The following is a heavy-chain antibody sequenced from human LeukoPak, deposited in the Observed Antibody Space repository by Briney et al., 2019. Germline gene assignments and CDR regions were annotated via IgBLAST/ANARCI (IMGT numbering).Heavy chain of an antibody. CDR1: GGSFSGYY. J-gene: IGHJ4*02. D-gene: IGHD3-22*01. CDR3: ARGYYYGSSGYYGDY. Sequence: PSETLSLTCAVYGGSFSGYYWNWIRQPPGKGLEWIGEINHSGSTNYNPSLKSRVTISLDTSKNQFSLKLSSVIAADTAVYYCARGYYYGSSGYYGDYWGQGTLVTVSS. V-gene: IGHV4-34*01. CDR2: INHSGST.